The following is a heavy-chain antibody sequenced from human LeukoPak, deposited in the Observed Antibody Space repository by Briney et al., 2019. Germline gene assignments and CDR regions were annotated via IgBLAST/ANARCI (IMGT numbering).Heavy chain of an antibody. CDR1: GGTFSSYA. CDR3: ARDRGSSWYDFQH. V-gene: IGHV1-69*13. CDR2: IIPIFGTA. Sequence: ASVKVSCKASGGTFSSYAISWVRQAPGQGLEWMGRIIPIFGTANYAQKFQGRVTITADESTSTAYMELSSLRSEDTAVYYCARDRGSSWYDFQHWGQGTLVTVSS. D-gene: IGHD6-13*01. J-gene: IGHJ1*01.